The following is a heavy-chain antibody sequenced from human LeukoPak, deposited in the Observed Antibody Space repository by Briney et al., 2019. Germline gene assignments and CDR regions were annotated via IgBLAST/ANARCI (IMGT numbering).Heavy chain of an antibody. CDR3: ARDHLGQLYWFDP. D-gene: IGHD6-13*01. Sequence: SETLSLTCTVSGGSISSSNYYWGWIRQPPGKGLEWIGSSYYSGRTYYSPSLKSRVTISVDTSKNQFSLKLSSVTAADTAVYYCARDHLGQLYWFDPWGEGTLFTVSS. CDR2: SYYSGRT. CDR1: GGSISSSNYY. J-gene: IGHJ5*02. V-gene: IGHV4-39*02.